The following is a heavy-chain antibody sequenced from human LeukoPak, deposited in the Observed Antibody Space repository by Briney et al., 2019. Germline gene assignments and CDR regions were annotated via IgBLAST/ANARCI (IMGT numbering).Heavy chain of an antibody. Sequence: PGGSLRLSCAASGFNLNSYGMSWVRQAPWERLQWVSGISDSGGNTYYADSVRGRFTISRDNSKNTLYLQMNSLRAEDTAVYYCARHRSSWLIDYWGQGTLVTVSS. V-gene: IGHV3-23*01. J-gene: IGHJ4*02. CDR3: ARHRSSWLIDY. CDR2: ISDSGGNT. CDR1: GFNLNSYG. D-gene: IGHD6-6*01.